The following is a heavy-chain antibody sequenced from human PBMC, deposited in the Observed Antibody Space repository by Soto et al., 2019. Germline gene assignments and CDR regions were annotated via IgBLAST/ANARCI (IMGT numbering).Heavy chain of an antibody. CDR3: ARATAIGYYFDY. D-gene: IGHD2-21*02. V-gene: IGHV4-30-2*01. Sequence: QLQLQESGSGLVKPSQTLSLTCAVSGGSISSGGYSWRWIRQPPGKGLEWIGYIYHSGSTYYNPSLKSRVTISVDRSKNQFSLKLSSVTAADTAVYYCARATAIGYYFDYWGQGTLVTVSS. CDR2: IYHSGST. CDR1: GGSISSGGYS. J-gene: IGHJ4*02.